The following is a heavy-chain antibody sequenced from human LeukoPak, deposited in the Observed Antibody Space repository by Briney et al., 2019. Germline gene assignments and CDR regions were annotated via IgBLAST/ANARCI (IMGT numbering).Heavy chain of an antibody. J-gene: IGHJ6*02. V-gene: IGHV3-30-3*01. CDR3: ARTGLDIAAAGTPGYYYGMDV. CDR2: ISYDGSNK. Sequence: GGSLRLSCAASGFTSSSYAMHWVRQAPGKGLEWVAVISYDGSNKYYADSVKGRFTISRDNSKNTLYLQMNSLRAEDTAVYYCARTGLDIAAAGTPGYYYGMDVWGQGTTVTVSS. CDR1: GFTSSSYA. D-gene: IGHD6-13*01.